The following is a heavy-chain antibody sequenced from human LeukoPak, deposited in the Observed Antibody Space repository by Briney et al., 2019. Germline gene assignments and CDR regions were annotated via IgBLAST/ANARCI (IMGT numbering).Heavy chain of an antibody. CDR2: ISGTGGST. J-gene: IGHJ4*02. CDR3: AKSSYYDSSGFYREYYFDY. Sequence: GGSLRLSCVASGFIFNNFGMTWVRQAPGRGLEWVSSISGTGGSTHYADSVKGRFTISGDNSKNTLYLQMNSLRAGDTAVYYCAKSSYYDSSGFYREYYFDYWGQGTLVPVSS. V-gene: IGHV3-23*01. CDR1: GFIFNNFG. D-gene: IGHD3-22*01.